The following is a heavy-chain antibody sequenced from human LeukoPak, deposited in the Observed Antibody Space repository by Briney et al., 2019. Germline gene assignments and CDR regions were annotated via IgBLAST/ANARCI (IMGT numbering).Heavy chain of an antibody. D-gene: IGHD5-24*01. CDR3: ARIWDEDGYNYYFDY. CDR1: GFTFSSYW. V-gene: IGHV3-7*01. J-gene: IGHJ4*02. CDR2: IKQDGSEK. Sequence: GGSLRLSCAASGFTFSSYWMSWVRQAPGKGLEWVANIKQDGSEKYYVDSVKGRFTIPRDNAKNSLYLQMNSLRAEDTAVYYCARIWDEDGYNYYFDYWGQGTLVTVSS.